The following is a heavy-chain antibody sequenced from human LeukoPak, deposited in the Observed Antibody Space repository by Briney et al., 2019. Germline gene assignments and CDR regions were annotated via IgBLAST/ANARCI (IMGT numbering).Heavy chain of an antibody. V-gene: IGHV1-69*13. CDR1: GGTFSSYA. CDR2: IIPIFGTA. CDR3: ARALALRYFDY. D-gene: IGHD3-3*02. Sequence: ASVKVSCKASGGTFSSYAISGVRQAPGQGLEWMGGIIPIFGTANYAQKFQGRVTITADESTSTAYMELSSLRSEDTAVYYCARALALRYFDYWGQGTLVTVSS. J-gene: IGHJ4*02.